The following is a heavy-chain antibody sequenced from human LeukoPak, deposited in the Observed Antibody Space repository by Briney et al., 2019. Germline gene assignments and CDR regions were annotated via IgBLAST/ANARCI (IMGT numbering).Heavy chain of an antibody. V-gene: IGHV3-21*01. D-gene: IGHD3-22*01. CDR3: ARAGSGYDAFDI. J-gene: IGHJ3*02. CDR2: ISSSSSYI. Sequence: PSETLSLTCTVSGGSISSSSYYWGWIRQPPGKGLEWVSSISSSSSYIYYADSVKGRFTISRDNAKNSLYLQMNSLRAEDTAVYYCARAGSGYDAFDIWGQGTMVTVSS. CDR1: GGSISSSS.